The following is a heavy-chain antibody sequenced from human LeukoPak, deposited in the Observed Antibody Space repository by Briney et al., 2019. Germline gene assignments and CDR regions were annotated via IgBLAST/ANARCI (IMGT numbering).Heavy chain of an antibody. CDR2: IYTSGST. CDR1: GGSISSGSYY. J-gene: IGHJ6*03. V-gene: IGHV4-61*02. CDR3: ARGNYYMDV. Sequence: SETLSLTCTVSGGSISSGSYYWSWIRQPAGKGLEWIGRIYTSGSTNYNPSLKSRVTISVDTSKNQFSLTLSSVTAADTAVYYCARGNYYMDVWGKGTTVTVSS.